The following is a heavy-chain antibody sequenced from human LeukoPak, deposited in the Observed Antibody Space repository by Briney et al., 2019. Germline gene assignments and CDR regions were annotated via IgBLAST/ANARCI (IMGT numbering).Heavy chain of an antibody. CDR1: GYTFTGYY. D-gene: IGHD1-26*01. V-gene: IGHV1-2*06. Sequence: ASVTVSCKASGYTFTGYYMHWGRQAPGQGLGWMGRIDPNGGGTNYAQTSQGRVTLTWDTSISTAYVKLSRLISDDTAVYYCARAHAIGYEGAAWASDYWGQGTLVTVSS. J-gene: IGHJ4*02. CDR2: IDPNGGGT. CDR3: ARAHAIGYEGAAWASDY.